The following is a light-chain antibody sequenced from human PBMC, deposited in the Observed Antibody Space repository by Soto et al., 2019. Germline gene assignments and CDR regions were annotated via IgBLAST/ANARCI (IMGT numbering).Light chain of an antibody. J-gene: IGKJ3*01. CDR3: QQRGYPFT. CDR2: DAS. Sequence: EIVLTQSPATLSLSPGERATLSCRASQNVRTYLAWYQQKPGQAPRLLTFDASNRATGIPARFTGSGSGTDFTLTISSLEPEDFAVYYCQQRGYPFTFGPGTKVDIK. V-gene: IGKV3-11*01. CDR1: QNVRTY.